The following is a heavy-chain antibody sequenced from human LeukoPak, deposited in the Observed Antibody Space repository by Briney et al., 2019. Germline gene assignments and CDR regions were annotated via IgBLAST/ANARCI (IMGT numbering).Heavy chain of an antibody. J-gene: IGHJ4*02. D-gene: IGHD3-22*01. CDR1: EFTFSSYA. V-gene: IGHV3-23*01. CDR3: AKDYDSSGYFLSFFDS. CDR2: ITVSGGTT. Sequence: GGSLRLSCAASEFTFSSYAMQWVRQAPGKGLEWVSGITVSGGTTYYTDSVKGRFTISRDNSKNSLFLQMNSLTTEDTALYYCAKDYDSSGYFLSFFDSWGQGTLVTVSS.